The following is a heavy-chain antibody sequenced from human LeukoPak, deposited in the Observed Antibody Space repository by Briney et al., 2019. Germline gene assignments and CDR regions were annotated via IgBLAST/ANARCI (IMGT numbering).Heavy chain of an antibody. V-gene: IGHV3-30*02. D-gene: IGHD3-10*01. CDR3: AKDFREGYYYYYMDD. CDR2: IRYDGSNK. CDR1: GFTFSSYG. Sequence: GSLRLSCAASGFTFSSYGMHWVRQAPGKGLEWVAFIRYDGSNKYYADSVKGRFTISRDNSKNTLYLQMNSLRAEDTAVYYCAKDFREGYYYYYMDDWGKGTTVTVSS. J-gene: IGHJ6*03.